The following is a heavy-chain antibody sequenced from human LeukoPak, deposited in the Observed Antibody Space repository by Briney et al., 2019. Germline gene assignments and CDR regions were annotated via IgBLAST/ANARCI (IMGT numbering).Heavy chain of an antibody. J-gene: IGHJ3*02. V-gene: IGHV4-39*01. CDR3: ARPLTMVRGVITHAFDI. Sequence: RSETLSLTCTVSGSSISGSSYYWGWIRQPPGKGLEWIGSIYYSGGTYYNPSLKSRVTISVDTSKNQFSLKLSSVTAADTAVYYCARPLTMVRGVITHAFDIWGQGTMVTVSS. D-gene: IGHD3-10*01. CDR2: IYYSGGT. CDR1: GSSISGSSYY.